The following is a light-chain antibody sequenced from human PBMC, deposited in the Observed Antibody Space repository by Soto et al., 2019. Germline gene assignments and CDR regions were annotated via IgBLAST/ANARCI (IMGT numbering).Light chain of an antibody. Sequence: EIVMTQSPATLSVSPGERATLSCRPSQSVSRNLAWYQQKPGQAPRLLIYGASTRATGIPARFSGSGSGTEFTLTISSLQSEDFAVYSCQQYNNWLRTFGGGTKVEIK. V-gene: IGKV3-15*01. J-gene: IGKJ4*01. CDR1: QSVSRN. CDR3: QQYNNWLRT. CDR2: GAS.